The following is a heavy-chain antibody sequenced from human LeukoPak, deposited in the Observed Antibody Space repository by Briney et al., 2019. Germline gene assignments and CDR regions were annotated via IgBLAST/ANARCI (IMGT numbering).Heavy chain of an antibody. Sequence: PGGSLRLSCAASGFTFDDYGMSWVRQAPGKGLEWVSGINWNGGRTGYPDSVKGRFTISRDNAKNSLYLQMNSLRAEDTAVYYCARGIAVAAHFDYWGQGTLVTVSS. CDR3: ARGIAVAAHFDY. CDR1: GFTFDDYG. V-gene: IGHV3-20*04. D-gene: IGHD6-19*01. CDR2: INWNGGRT. J-gene: IGHJ4*02.